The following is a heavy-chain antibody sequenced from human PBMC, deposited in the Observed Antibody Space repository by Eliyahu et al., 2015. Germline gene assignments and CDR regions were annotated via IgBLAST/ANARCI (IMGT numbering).Heavy chain of an antibody. CDR1: GFTFSSYS. D-gene: IGHD4-23*01. V-gene: IGHV3-48*01. CDR2: ISSSSSTI. CDR3: AANYGGNFDAFDI. Sequence: EVQLVESGGGLVQPGGSLRLSCAASGFTFSSYSMNWVRQAPGKGLEWVSYISSSSSTIYYADSVKGRFTISRDNAKNSLYLQMNSLRAEDTAVYYCAANYGGNFDAFDIWGQGTMVTVSS. J-gene: IGHJ3*02.